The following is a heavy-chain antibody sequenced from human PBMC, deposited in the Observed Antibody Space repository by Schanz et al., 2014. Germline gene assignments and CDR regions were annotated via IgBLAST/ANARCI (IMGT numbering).Heavy chain of an antibody. CDR1: GFNFSSYS. D-gene: IGHD3-10*01. CDR2: ISGSGGST. Sequence: VQLVESGGGVVQPGRSLRLSCAASGFNFSSYSLNWVRQAPGKGLEWVSAISGSGGSTYYADSVKGRFTISRDNSKNTLYLQMNSLRAEDTAVYYCAKGRFGELSAFDIWGQGTMVTVSS. V-gene: IGHV3-23*04. CDR3: AKGRFGELSAFDI. J-gene: IGHJ3*02.